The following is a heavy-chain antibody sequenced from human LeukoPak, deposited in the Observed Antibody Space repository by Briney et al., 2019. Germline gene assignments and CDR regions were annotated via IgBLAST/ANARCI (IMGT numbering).Heavy chain of an antibody. Sequence: ASVKVSCKASGYTFTGYYMHWVRQAPGQGLEWMGWINPNSGGTNYAQKFQGRVTMTRDTSISTAYMELSRLRSDDTAVYYCARDPEWWYPSGWFDPWGQGTLVTVSS. D-gene: IGHD2-15*01. J-gene: IGHJ5*02. CDR2: INPNSGGT. V-gene: IGHV1-2*02. CDR1: GYTFTGYY. CDR3: ARDPEWWYPSGWFDP.